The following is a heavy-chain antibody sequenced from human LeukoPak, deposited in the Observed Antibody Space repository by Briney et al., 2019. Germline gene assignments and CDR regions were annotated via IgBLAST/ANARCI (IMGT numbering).Heavy chain of an antibody. D-gene: IGHD3-9*01. CDR2: IYHSGAT. CDR3: ARGPNDILTGYYRTFFDY. V-gene: IGHV4-30-2*01. Sequence: SETLSLTCVVSGGSISSGGYSWSWIRQPPGRGLEFIGYIYHSGATYYNPSLKSRVTVSVDRPKDQFSLKLTSVTAADTAVYYCARGPNDILTGYYRTFFDYWGQGALVTVSS. J-gene: IGHJ4*02. CDR1: GGSISSGGYS.